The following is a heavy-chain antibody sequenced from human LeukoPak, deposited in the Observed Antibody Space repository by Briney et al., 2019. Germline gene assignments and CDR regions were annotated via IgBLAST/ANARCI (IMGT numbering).Heavy chain of an antibody. V-gene: IGHV3-7*01. J-gene: IGHJ4*02. D-gene: IGHD4-11*01. CDR2: IKEDGSDK. CDR1: GGSISSSNW. CDR3: AKGGHYNFDY. Sequence: ETLSLTCAVSGGSISSSNWWSWVRQPPGKGLEWVASIKEDGSDKYYVDSVKGRFSISRDNAKNSLYLQMNSLRTEDTAVYYCAKGGHYNFDYWGQGALVTVSS.